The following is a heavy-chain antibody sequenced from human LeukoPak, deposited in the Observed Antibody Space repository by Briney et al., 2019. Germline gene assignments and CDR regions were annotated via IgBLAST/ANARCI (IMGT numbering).Heavy chain of an antibody. V-gene: IGHV3-23*01. CDR3: AKDFGCSSTSCYSVY. CDR1: GFTFSSYA. Sequence: PGGSLRLSCVASGFTFSSYAMSWVRQAPGKGLEWVSAISGSGGSTYYADSVKGRFTISRDNSKNTLYLQMNSLRAEDTAVYYCAKDFGCSSTSCYSVYWGQGTLVTVSS. CDR2: ISGSGGST. D-gene: IGHD2-2*02. J-gene: IGHJ4*02.